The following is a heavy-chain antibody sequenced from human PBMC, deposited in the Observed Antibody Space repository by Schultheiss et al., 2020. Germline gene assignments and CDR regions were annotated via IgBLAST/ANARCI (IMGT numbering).Heavy chain of an antibody. J-gene: IGHJ4*02. D-gene: IGHD3-22*01. V-gene: IGHV3-30*04. CDR3: AKARVYYDSSGYYY. CDR2: ISYDGSNK. CDR1: GFTFSSYA. Sequence: GSLRLSCAASGFTFSSYAMHWVRQAPGKGLEWVAVISYDGSNKYYADSVKGRFTISRDNAKNTLYLQMNSLRAEDTAVYYCAKARVYYDSSGYYYWGQGTLVTVSS.